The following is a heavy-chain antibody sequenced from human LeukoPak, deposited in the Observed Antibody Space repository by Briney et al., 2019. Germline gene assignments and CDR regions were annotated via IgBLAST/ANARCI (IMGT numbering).Heavy chain of an antibody. D-gene: IGHD2-15*01. CDR2: ISYDGSNK. CDR1: GFTFSSYA. V-gene: IGHV3-30-3*01. Sequence: QTGGSPRLSCAASGFTFSSYAMHWVRQAPGKGLEWVAVISYDGSNKYYADSVKGRFTISRDNSKNTLYLQMNSLRAEDTAVYYCARWPGVVAATLPFYYYYGMDVWGQGTTVTVSS. J-gene: IGHJ6*02. CDR3: ARWPGVVAATLPFYYYYGMDV.